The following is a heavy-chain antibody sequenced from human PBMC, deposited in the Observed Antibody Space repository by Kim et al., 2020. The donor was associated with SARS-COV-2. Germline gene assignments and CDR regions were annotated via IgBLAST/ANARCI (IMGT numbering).Heavy chain of an antibody. V-gene: IGHV3-30*18. CDR1: GFTFSSYG. Sequence: GGSLRLSCAASGFTFSSYGMHWVRQAPGKGLEWVAVISYDGSNKYYADSVKGRFTISRDNSKNTLYLQMNSLRAEDTAVYYCAKGCSSTSCYGTDHWGQGTLVTVSS. CDR2: ISYDGSNK. D-gene: IGHD2-2*01. J-gene: IGHJ4*02. CDR3: AKGCSSTSCYGTDH.